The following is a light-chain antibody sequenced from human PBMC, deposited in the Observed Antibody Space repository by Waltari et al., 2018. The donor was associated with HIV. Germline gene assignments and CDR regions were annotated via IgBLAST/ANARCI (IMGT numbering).Light chain of an antibody. Sequence: DIQMTQSPSSLSASVGARIPIHCRSSQIIATSLNWYHQKSGQAPRLLIYGASTLRSGVPSNFAASGSGTNFSLTINNLQVEDFATYYCQQSYSTVRTFGQGTKVEIK. J-gene: IGKJ1*01. CDR1: QIIATS. CDR3: QQSYSTVRT. CDR2: GAS. V-gene: IGKV1-39*01.